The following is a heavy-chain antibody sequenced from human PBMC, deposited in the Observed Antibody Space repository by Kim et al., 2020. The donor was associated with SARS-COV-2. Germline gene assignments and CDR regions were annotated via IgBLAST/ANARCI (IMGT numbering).Heavy chain of an antibody. J-gene: IGHJ4*02. CDR2: ITATDGTT. CDR1: GFTFSSNA. V-gene: IGHV3-23*01. Sequence: GGSLRLSCAASGFTFSSNAMSWVRQAPGKGLEWVSTITATDGTTMYADSVKGRFTISRDNSKNTLYLQMNSLRAEDTALYFCVRRETLGGVLTHFDYWGQGTLVTVSS. CDR3: VRRETLGGVLTHFDY. D-gene: IGHD2-8*02.